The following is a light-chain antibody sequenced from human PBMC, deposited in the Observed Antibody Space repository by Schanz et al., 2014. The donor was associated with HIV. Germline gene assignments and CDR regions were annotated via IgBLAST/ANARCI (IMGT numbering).Light chain of an antibody. CDR3: CSFAFTITSLYV. V-gene: IGLV2-8*01. CDR1: SSDVGYYNY. CDR2: EVT. J-gene: IGLJ1*01. Sequence: QSVLTQPPSASGSPGQSVTISCTGTSSDVGYYNYVSWYQQHPGKAPKLMIYEVTKRPSGVPDRFSGSKSGNTASLTISGLQAEDESDYYCCSFAFTITSLYVFGTGTKVTVL.